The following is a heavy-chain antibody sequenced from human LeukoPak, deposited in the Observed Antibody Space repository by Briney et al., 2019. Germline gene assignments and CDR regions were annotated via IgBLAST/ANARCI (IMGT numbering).Heavy chain of an antibody. CDR3: ARGAYYYDSSGTKGLFCDY. J-gene: IGHJ4*02. CDR1: GYTFTSYY. D-gene: IGHD3-22*01. V-gene: IGHV1-46*01. Sequence: GASVSVSCKASGYTFTSYYMHWVRQAPGQGLEWMGIINPSGGSTSYAQKFQGRVTMTRDMSTSTVYMELSSLRSEDTAVYYCARGAYYYDSSGTKGLFCDYWGQGTLVTVSS. CDR2: INPSGGST.